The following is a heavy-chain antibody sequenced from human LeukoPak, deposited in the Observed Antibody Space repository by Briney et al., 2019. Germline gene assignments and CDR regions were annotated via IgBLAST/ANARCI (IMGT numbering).Heavy chain of an antibody. Sequence: SVKVSRKASGGTFSSYATSWVRQAPGQGLEWMGRIIPILGIANYAQKFQGRVTITADKSTSTAYMELSSLRSEDTAVYYCARDRSRSEYYYYGMDVWGQGTTVTVSS. J-gene: IGHJ6*02. CDR1: GGTFSSYA. V-gene: IGHV1-69*04. D-gene: IGHD6-6*01. CDR3: ARDRSRSEYYYYGMDV. CDR2: IIPILGIA.